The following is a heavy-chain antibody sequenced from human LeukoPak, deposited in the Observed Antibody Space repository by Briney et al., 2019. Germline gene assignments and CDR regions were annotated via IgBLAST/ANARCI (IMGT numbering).Heavy chain of an antibody. V-gene: IGHV4-39*01. CDR2: IHYRGST. CDR1: GDSITSNCYY. D-gene: IGHD6-19*01. Sequence: SETLSLTCTVSGDSITSNCYYWGWLRQTPGPGLEWIGSIHYRGSTFYSPSLKSRVTISVDTSKNQFSLRLNSVTAADTAVYYCARLPCGSGRVWYFDLWGRATLVTVSS. J-gene: IGHJ2*01. CDR3: ARLPCGSGRVWYFDL.